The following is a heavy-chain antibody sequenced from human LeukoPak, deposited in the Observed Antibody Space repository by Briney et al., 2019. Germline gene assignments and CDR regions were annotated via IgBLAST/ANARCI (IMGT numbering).Heavy chain of an antibody. CDR1: GFTFSSYA. D-gene: IGHD4-17*01. J-gene: IGHJ5*02. CDR2: ISGSGGST. Sequence: QTGGSLRLSCAASGFTFSSYAMSWVRQAPGKGLEWVSAISGSGGSTYYADSVKGRFTISRDNSKNTLNLQMNSLRAEDTAVYYCARHWDYGDARWFDPWGQGTLVTVSS. CDR3: ARHWDYGDARWFDP. V-gene: IGHV3-23*01.